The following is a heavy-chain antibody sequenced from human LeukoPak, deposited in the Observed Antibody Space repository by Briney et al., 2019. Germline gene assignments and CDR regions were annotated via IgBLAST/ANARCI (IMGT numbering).Heavy chain of an antibody. CDR1: GGSISSYS. D-gene: IGHD3-9*01. CDR3: AKAANYDILTGYYLDY. Sequence: SETLSLTCTVSGGSISSYSWSWIRQPPRKGLEWIGNIYYNGSTKYNSSLKSRLTISVDTSKNQFSLKLSSVTAEDTAIYYCAKAANYDILTGYYLDYWGQGTLVTVSS. J-gene: IGHJ4*02. V-gene: IGHV4-59*12. CDR2: IYYNGST.